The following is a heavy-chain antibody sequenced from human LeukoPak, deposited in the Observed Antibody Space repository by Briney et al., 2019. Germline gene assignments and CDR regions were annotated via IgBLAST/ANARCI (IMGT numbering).Heavy chain of an antibody. Sequence: SETLSLTCAVSGGSISSSNWWSWVRQPPGKGLEWIGEIYHSGSTNYNPSLKSRVTISVDKSKNRFSLKLSSVTAADTAVYYCARGHYDILTGYHYGMDVWGKGTTVTVSS. J-gene: IGHJ6*04. CDR1: GGSISSSNW. CDR3: ARGHYDILTGYHYGMDV. CDR2: IYHSGST. V-gene: IGHV4-4*02. D-gene: IGHD3-9*01.